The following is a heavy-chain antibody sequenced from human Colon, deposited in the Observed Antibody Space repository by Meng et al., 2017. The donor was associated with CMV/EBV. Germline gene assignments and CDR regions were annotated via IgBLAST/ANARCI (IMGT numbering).Heavy chain of an antibody. CDR1: GFTFSPYE. CDR3: AKDISPVGGSTGYHGMDV. CDR2: ISSNGSTI. V-gene: IGHV3-48*03. D-gene: IGHD1-7*01. J-gene: IGHJ6*02. Sequence: GESLKISCAASGFTFSPYEMNWVRQAPGKGLEWGSYISSNGSTIYYADSVKGRFTISRDNAKNSLYLQMNGLRAEDAALYYCAKDISPVGGSTGYHGMDVWGQGTTVTVSS.